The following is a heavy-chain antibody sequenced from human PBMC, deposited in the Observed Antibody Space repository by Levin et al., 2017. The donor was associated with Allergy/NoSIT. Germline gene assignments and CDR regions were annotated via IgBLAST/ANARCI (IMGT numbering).Heavy chain of an antibody. Sequence: PGGSLRLSCAASGFTFSLYAMSWVRQAPGKGLEWVSTLTKDGSETFYADSVKGRFIISRDNSKNTLSLQMNSLTVEDTGTFYCAKRQGLVVPGWHFDLWGPGTLVTVSS. D-gene: IGHD6-19*01. V-gene: IGHV3-23*03. CDR1: GFTFSLYA. J-gene: IGHJ2*01. CDR2: LTKDGSET. CDR3: AKRQGLVVPGWHFDL.